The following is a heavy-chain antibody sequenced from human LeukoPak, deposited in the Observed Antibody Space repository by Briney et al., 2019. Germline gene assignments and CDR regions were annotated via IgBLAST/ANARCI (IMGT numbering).Heavy chain of an antibody. V-gene: IGHV4-4*07. CDR2: IYTSGST. D-gene: IGHD1-26*01. J-gene: IGHJ4*02. CDR3: ARGPREVGAGSFDY. Sequence: SETLSLTCTVSGGSISSYYWSWIRQPAGKGLEWIGRIYTSGSTNYNPSLKSRVTMSVDTSKNQFSLKLSSVTAADTAVYYCARGPREVGAGSFDYWGQGTLVTVSS. CDR1: GGSISSYY.